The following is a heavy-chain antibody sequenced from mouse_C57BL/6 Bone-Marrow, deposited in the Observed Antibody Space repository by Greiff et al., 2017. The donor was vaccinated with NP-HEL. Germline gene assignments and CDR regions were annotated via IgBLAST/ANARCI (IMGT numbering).Heavy chain of an antibody. V-gene: IGHV2-5*01. CDR2: IWRGGSQ. CDR1: GFSLTSYG. D-gene: IGHD1-1*01. J-gene: IGHJ4*01. Sequence: VKLQQSGPGLVQPSQSLSITCTVSGFSLTSYGVHWVRQSPGKGLEWLGVIWRGGSQEYNAAFMSRLSITKDNSKSQVFFKMNSLQADDTAIYYCALLLRGYAMDYWGQGTSVTVSS. CDR3: ALLLRGYAMDY.